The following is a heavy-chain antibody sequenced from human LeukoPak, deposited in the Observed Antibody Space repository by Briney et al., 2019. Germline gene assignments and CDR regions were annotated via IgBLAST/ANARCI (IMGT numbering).Heavy chain of an antibody. CDR2: IYHSGST. V-gene: IGHV4-30-2*01. CDR3: ARSPSDLDAFDI. Sequence: SQTLSLTCTVSGGSISSGAYYWSWIRQPPGKGLEWIGYIYHSGSTYYNPSLKSRVTISVDRSKNQFSLKLSSVTAADTAVYYCARSPSDLDAFDIWGQGTMVTVSS. CDR1: GGSISSGAYY. J-gene: IGHJ3*02.